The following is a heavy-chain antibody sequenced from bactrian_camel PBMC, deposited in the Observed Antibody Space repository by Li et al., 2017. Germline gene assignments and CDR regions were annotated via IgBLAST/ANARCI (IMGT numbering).Heavy chain of an antibody. D-gene: IGHD2*01. V-gene: IGHV3S53*01. CDR2: IDSDGIV. CDR1: PAAYSSFC. J-gene: IGHJ4*01. Sequence: HVQLVESGGGSVQAGGSLRLSCVASPAAYSSFCMGWFREAPGKEREGVAAIDSDGIVSYADSVKGRFTISQDGAKNTVALQMNSLEPEDTAKYYCAAHDSCYLMWNQYGHWGQGTQVTVS. CDR3: AAHDSCYLMWNQYGH.